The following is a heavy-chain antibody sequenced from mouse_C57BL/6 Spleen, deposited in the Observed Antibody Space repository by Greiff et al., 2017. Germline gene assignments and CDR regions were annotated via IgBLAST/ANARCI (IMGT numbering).Heavy chain of an antibody. V-gene: IGHV1-76*01. CDR2: IYPGSGNT. CDR3: ARCSSGYGY. CDR1: GYTFTDYY. D-gene: IGHD3-2*02. Sequence: VKLVESGAELVRPGASVKLSCKASGYTFTDYYINWVKQRPGQGLEWIARIYPGSGNTYYNEKFKGKATLTAEKSSSTAYMQLSSLTSEDSAVYFCARCSSGYGYWGQGTTLTVSS. J-gene: IGHJ2*01.